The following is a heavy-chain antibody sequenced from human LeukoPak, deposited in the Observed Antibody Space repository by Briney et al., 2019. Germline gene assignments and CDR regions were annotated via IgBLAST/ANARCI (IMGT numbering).Heavy chain of an antibody. V-gene: IGHV4-39*01. CDR2: MSNSGST. CDR1: GGSISSSSYY. Sequence: ETLSLTCTVSGGSISSSSYYWGWIRQSPGKGLEWIGTMSNSGSTYYNPSLKSRVTISGDTAKNQFSLKLSSVTAADTAVYYCARRSQAAAGRGIDYWGQGTLVTVSS. CDR3: ARRSQAAAGRGIDY. J-gene: IGHJ4*02. D-gene: IGHD6-13*01.